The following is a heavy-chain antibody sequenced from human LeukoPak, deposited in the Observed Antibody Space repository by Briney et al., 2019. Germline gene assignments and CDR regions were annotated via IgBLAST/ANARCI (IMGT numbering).Heavy chain of an antibody. J-gene: IGHJ3*02. Sequence: SETLSLTCTVSGGSISSYYWSWIRQPPGKGLEWIGYIYYSGSTNYNPSLKSRVTISVGTSKNQFSLKLSSVTAADAAVYYCARVGDIVVVPAAMDAFDIWGQGTMVTVSS. V-gene: IGHV4-59*01. D-gene: IGHD2-2*01. CDR1: GGSISSYY. CDR3: ARVGDIVVVPAAMDAFDI. CDR2: IYYSGST.